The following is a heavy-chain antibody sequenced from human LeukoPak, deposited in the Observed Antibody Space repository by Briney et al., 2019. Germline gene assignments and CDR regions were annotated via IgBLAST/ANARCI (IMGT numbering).Heavy chain of an antibody. Sequence: GGSLRLSCAASGSTVSSYWMHCVRQAPGKGLVWFSAINNDGSSTPYRDSVKGRFTISRDNAKNTVYLQMNSLGVEETAVYYCASGYTSRGDYWGQGTLVSVSS. CDR2: INNDGSST. V-gene: IGHV3-74*01. CDR3: ASGYTSRGDY. J-gene: IGHJ4*02. D-gene: IGHD5-18*01. CDR1: GSTVSSYW.